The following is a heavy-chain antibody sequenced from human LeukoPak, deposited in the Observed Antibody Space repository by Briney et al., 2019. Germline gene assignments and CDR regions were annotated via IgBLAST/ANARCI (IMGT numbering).Heavy chain of an antibody. V-gene: IGHV4-4*07. Sequence: PSETLSLTCTVSGGSISNYYWSWIRQPAGKGLEWIGRIYSSGTTIYNPSLKSRVTMSVDTSKNQFSLKLTSVTAADTAVYYCAREGGFYRPLDYSGQGTLVTVSS. CDR2: IYSSGTT. CDR1: GGSISNYY. CDR3: AREGGFYRPLDY. J-gene: IGHJ4*02. D-gene: IGHD3-3*01.